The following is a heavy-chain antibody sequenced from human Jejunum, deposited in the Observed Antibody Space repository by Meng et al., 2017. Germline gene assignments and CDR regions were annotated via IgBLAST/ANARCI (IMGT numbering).Heavy chain of an antibody. CDR1: GFTFSSYW. V-gene: IGHV3-74*01. D-gene: IGHD6-19*01. Sequence: GGSRRLSCAASGFTFSSYWMHWVRQAPGKGRVWVSRINTEGSSTTYADSGKGRFTISRDNAKNTLYLQMNSLRAEDTAVYYCARESKAVAAPDYWGQGTLVTVSS. CDR2: INTEGSST. J-gene: IGHJ4*02. CDR3: ARESKAVAAPDY.